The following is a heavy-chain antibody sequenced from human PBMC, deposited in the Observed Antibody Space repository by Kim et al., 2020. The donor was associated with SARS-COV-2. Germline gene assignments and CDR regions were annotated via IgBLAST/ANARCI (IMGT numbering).Heavy chain of an antibody. CDR2: ITWNSGSI. CDR3: AGWSYYGMDV. V-gene: IGHV3-9*01. J-gene: IGHJ6*02. D-gene: IGHD6-19*01. Sequence: GGSLRLSCAASGFIFDDYAMEWVRQAPGKGLEWVAGITWNSGSIGYADSVKGRFAISRDNAKNSLYLQMNSLRTEDTALYYCAGWSYYGMDVWGQGTTVTVSS. CDR1: GFIFDDYA.